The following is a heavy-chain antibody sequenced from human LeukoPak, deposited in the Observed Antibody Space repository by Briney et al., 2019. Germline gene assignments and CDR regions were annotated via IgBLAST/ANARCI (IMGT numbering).Heavy chain of an antibody. J-gene: IGHJ4*02. Sequence: GGSLRLSCAASGFIFSSYAMSWVRQAPGKGLEWISDISGSGGSTYYADSVKGRFTISGDNSKNTLYLQMNSLRAEDTAVYYCAKTSGGNYWGQGTLVTVSS. CDR1: GFIFSSYA. V-gene: IGHV3-23*01. D-gene: IGHD2-15*01. CDR3: AKTSGGNY. CDR2: ISGSGGST.